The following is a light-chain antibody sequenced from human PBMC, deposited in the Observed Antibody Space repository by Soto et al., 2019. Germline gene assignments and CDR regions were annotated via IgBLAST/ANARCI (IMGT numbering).Light chain of an antibody. V-gene: IGKV1-39*01. Sequence: DIQMTRSPSFLSASVGDRVTITCRASQSIISYLNWYQQKAGKPPKLLIYAASNLQSGVPSRFSGSGSGTDFTLTINSLQPEDFATYYCQQSYITPRTLGQGTKVDIK. CDR2: AAS. CDR1: QSIISY. J-gene: IGKJ1*01. CDR3: QQSYITPRT.